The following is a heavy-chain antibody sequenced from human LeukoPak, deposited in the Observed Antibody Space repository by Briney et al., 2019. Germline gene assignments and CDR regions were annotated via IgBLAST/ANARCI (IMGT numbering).Heavy chain of an antibody. CDR1: GFTFSSYA. Sequence: GGSLRLSCAASGFTFSSYAMHWVRRAPGKGLEWVAVISYDGSNKYYADSVKGRFTISRDNSKNTLYLQMNSLRAEDTAVYYCARASGTDYWGQGTLVTVSS. D-gene: IGHD3-10*01. CDR3: ARASGTDY. CDR2: ISYDGSNK. J-gene: IGHJ4*02. V-gene: IGHV3-30-3*01.